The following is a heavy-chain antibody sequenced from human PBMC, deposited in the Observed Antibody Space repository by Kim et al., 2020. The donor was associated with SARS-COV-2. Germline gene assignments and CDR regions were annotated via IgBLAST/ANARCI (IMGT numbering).Heavy chain of an antibody. D-gene: IGHD3-10*01. Sequence: DSVRGRFTISRDNSKNTLYLQMNTLSVEDTAVYYCAKSPGEYYCYYGLDVWGQGTTVTVSS. V-gene: IGHV3-23*01. CDR3: AKSPGEYYCYYGLDV. J-gene: IGHJ6*02.